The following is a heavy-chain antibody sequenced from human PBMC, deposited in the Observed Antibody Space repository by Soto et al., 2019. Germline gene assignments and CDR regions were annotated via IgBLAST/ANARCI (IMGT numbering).Heavy chain of an antibody. V-gene: IGHV1-18*01. CDR2: ISAYNGNT. Sequence: ASVKVSCKASGYTFTSYGISWVRQAPGQGLEWMGWISAYNGNTNYAQKLQGRVTMTTDTSTSTAYMELRSLRSDDTTVYYCARIWGLGYCSGGSCYFDYWGQGTLVTVS. D-gene: IGHD2-15*01. CDR3: ARIWGLGYCSGGSCYFDY. CDR1: GYTFTSYG. J-gene: IGHJ4*02.